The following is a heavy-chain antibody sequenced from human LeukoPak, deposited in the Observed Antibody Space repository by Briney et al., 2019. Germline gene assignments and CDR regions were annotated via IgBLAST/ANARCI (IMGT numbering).Heavy chain of an antibody. D-gene: IGHD3-10*01. CDR3: ARFAKGYGSGDIDY. CDR2: IKQDGDQK. CDR1: RFTFSRDW. V-gene: IGHV3-7*01. Sequence: TLRLSRVASRFTFSRDWMRWGCRAPGKGLERVANIKQDGDQKHYVDSVRGRFIISRENAKNSLHLQMNSLRAEDTAVYYCARFAKGYGSGDIDYWGQGTLVTVSS. J-gene: IGHJ4*02.